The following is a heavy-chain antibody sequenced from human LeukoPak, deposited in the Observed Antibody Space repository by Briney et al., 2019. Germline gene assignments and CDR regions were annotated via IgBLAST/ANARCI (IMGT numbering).Heavy chain of an antibody. Sequence: GGSLRLSCAASGFTFSSYAMYWVRQAPGKGLEWVSVISGSGDSTNYADSVKGRFTSSRDNSKNTLYLQMDSLRGEDTAVYYYAKLYYGSSSWCDYWGQGSLVTVSS. J-gene: IGHJ4*02. CDR1: GFTFSSYA. CDR2: ISGSGDST. V-gene: IGHV3-23*01. D-gene: IGHD1-26*01. CDR3: AKLYYGSSSWCDY.